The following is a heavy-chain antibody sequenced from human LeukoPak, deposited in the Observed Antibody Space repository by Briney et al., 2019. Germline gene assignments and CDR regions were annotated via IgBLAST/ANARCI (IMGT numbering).Heavy chain of an antibody. CDR2: INPNSGGT. Sequence: ASVKVSCKASGYTFTGYYMHWVRQAPGQGLEWMGWINPNSGGTNYAQKFQGRVTMTRDTSITTAYMELSRLRSDDTAVYYCASFSPAYCSSTSCTQNAFDIWGQGTMVTVSS. CDR1: GYTFTGYY. CDR3: ASFSPAYCSSTSCTQNAFDI. D-gene: IGHD2-2*01. V-gene: IGHV1-2*02. J-gene: IGHJ3*02.